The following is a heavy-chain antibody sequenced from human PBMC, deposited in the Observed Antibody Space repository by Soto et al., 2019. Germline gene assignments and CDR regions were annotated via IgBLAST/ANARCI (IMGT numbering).Heavy chain of an antibody. CDR2: IIPIFGTA. V-gene: IGHV1-69*13. Sequence: SVKGSCKASGGTFSSYAISWVRQAPGQGLEWMGGIIPIFGTANYAQKFQGRVTITADESTSTAYMELSSLRSEDTAVYYCASGIAAAGLWFDYWGQGTLVTSPQ. CDR1: GGTFSSYA. J-gene: IGHJ4*02. CDR3: ASGIAAAGLWFDY. D-gene: IGHD6-13*01.